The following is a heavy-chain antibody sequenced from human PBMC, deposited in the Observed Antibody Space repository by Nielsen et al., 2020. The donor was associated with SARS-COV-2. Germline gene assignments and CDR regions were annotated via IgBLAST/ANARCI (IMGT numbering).Heavy chain of an antibody. CDR3: AKAAVVAATQVHYYYYGMDV. CDR1: GGTFSSYA. Sequence: SVKVSCKASGGTFSSYAISWVRQAPGQGLEWMGGIIPIFGTANYAQKLQGRVTITADKSTSTAYMELSSLRSEDTAVYYCAKAAVVAATQVHYYYYGMDVWGQGTTVTVSS. V-gene: IGHV1-69*06. CDR2: IIPIFGTA. J-gene: IGHJ6*02. D-gene: IGHD2-15*01.